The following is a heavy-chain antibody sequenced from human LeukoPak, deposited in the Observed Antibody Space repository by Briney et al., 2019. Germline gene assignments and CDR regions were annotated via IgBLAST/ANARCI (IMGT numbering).Heavy chain of an antibody. D-gene: IGHD3-9*01. V-gene: IGHV4-39*07. CDR1: GGSISSGDYY. J-gene: IGHJ3*02. Sequence: KTSETLSLTCTVSGGSISSGDYYWSWIRQPPGKGLEWIGSIYYSGSTYYNPSLKSRVTISVDTSKNQFSLKLSSVTAADTAVYYCARVCANYDILTGYSPGGFGAFDIWGQGTMVTVSS. CDR3: ARVCANYDILTGYSPGGFGAFDI. CDR2: IYYSGST.